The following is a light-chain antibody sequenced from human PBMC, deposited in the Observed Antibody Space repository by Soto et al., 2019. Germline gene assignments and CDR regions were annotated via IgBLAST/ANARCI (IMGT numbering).Light chain of an antibody. CDR3: QQSYSTLWT. CDR2: GAS. Sequence: DIQMTQSPSSLSASVGDRVTITCRASQSISRYLNWYQQKLGKAPKLLIYGASSLQSGVPSRFSGSGSGTDFTLTISSLQPEDFATYYCQQSYSTLWTFGQGTKVEIK. CDR1: QSISRY. J-gene: IGKJ1*01. V-gene: IGKV1-39*01.